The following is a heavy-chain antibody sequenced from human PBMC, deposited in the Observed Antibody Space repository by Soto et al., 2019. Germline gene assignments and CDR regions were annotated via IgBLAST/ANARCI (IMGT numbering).Heavy chain of an antibody. V-gene: IGHV4-39*02. D-gene: IGHD3-9*01. Sequence: QLQLQESGPGLVKPSETLSLTCSVSGDSISSSNYYWGWIRQPPGKGLEWIGSIYYSGSTYYNPSLKSRASMSLDMSKTRVSLQLTSLSAAHTAVYYCASYELSTAYFPQFLFDYWGQGTLVTVSA. CDR1: GDSISSSNYY. J-gene: IGHJ4*02. CDR3: ASYELSTAYFPQFLFDY. CDR2: IYYSGST.